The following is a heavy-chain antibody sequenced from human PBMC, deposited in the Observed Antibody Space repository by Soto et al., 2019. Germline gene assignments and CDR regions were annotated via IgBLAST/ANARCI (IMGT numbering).Heavy chain of an antibody. CDR2: IYYSGST. Sequence: PSETLSLTCTVSGGPISSGGYYWSWIRQHPGKGLEWIGYIYYSGSTYYNPSLKSRVTISVDTSKNQFSLKLSSVTAADTAVYYCAKDYCSGGSCFQYFDYWGQGTLVTVSS. CDR1: GGPISSGGYY. J-gene: IGHJ4*02. D-gene: IGHD2-15*01. V-gene: IGHV4-31*03. CDR3: AKDYCSGGSCFQYFDY.